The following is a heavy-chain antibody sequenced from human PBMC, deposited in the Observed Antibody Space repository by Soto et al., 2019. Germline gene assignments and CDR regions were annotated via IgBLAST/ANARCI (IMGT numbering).Heavy chain of an antibody. Sequence: QVQLVESGGGVVQPGRSLRLSCAASGFTFSSYGMHWVRQAPGKGLEWVAVIWYDGSNKYYADSVKGRFTISRDNSKNTLYLQMNSLRAEDTAVYYCAREASAGYYYYYMDVWGNGTTVTVSS. CDR1: GFTFSSYG. J-gene: IGHJ6*03. V-gene: IGHV3-33*01. CDR3: AREASAGYYYYYMDV. CDR2: IWYDGSNK.